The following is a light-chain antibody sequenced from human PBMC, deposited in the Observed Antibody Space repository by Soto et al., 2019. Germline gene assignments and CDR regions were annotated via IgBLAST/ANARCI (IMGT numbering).Light chain of an antibody. Sequence: EIVLTQSPGTLSLSPGERATLSCRASQSVSSSYLAWYHQKPGQAHRLLIYGASSRATGIPDRISGSGSGTDFTLTISRLEPEDFAVYYCQQYGSSPAFGGGNKVEIK. CDR2: GAS. CDR1: QSVSSSY. V-gene: IGKV3-20*01. CDR3: QQYGSSPA. J-gene: IGKJ4*01.